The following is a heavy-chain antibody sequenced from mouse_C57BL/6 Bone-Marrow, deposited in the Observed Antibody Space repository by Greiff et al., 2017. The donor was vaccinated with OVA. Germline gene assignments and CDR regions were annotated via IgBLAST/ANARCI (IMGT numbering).Heavy chain of an antibody. D-gene: IGHD2-10*02. CDR3: AMGEVFLRAY. CDR1: GYTFTSYW. V-gene: IGHV1-74*01. Sequence: QVQLQQPGAELVKPGASVKVSCKASGYTFTSYWMHWVKQRPGQGLEWIGRIHPSDSDTHYNQKFKGKATLTVDKSSSPAYMQLSSLTSEDSAVYYCAMGEVFLRAYWGQGTLVTVSA. J-gene: IGHJ3*01. CDR2: IHPSDSDT.